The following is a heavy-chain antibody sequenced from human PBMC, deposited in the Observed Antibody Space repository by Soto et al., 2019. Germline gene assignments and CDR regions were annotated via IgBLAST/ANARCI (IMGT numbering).Heavy chain of an antibody. CDR2: INAGNGNT. CDR1: GYTFTSYA. J-gene: IGHJ4*02. D-gene: IGHD6-25*01. CDR3: ARDRSGYKRLDY. Sequence: ASVKVSCKASGYTFTSYAMHWVRQAPGQRLEWMGWINAGNGNTKYSQKFQGRVTITRDTSASTAYMELSSLRSEDTAVYYCARDRSGYKRLDYWGQGTLVTVS. V-gene: IGHV1-3*01.